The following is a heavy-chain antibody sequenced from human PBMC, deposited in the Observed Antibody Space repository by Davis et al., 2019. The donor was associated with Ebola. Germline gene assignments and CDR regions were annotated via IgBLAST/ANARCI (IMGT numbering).Heavy chain of an antibody. Sequence: GESLKISCAASGFTVRSTYMSWVRQAPGKGLEWVSSSSSSSSYIYYADSVKGRFTISRDNAKNSLYLQMNSLRAEDTAVYYCARERAAAYFDYWGQGTLVTVSS. J-gene: IGHJ4*02. D-gene: IGHD6-13*01. CDR1: GFTVRSTY. CDR2: SSSSSSYI. CDR3: ARERAAAYFDY. V-gene: IGHV3-21*01.